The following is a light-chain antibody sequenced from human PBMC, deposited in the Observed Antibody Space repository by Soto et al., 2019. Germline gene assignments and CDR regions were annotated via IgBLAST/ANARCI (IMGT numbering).Light chain of an antibody. CDR1: QSVSSN. CDR2: GAS. Sequence: EIVMTQSPATLSVSPGERVTLSCRASQSVSSNVAWYQQKPGQAPRLLIAGASGRATGVPARFSGSGSGTEFTFIISSLQSEDFAVYYCQQFHQRPYAFGQGTKVEIK. J-gene: IGKJ1*01. CDR3: QQFHQRPYA. V-gene: IGKV3-15*01.